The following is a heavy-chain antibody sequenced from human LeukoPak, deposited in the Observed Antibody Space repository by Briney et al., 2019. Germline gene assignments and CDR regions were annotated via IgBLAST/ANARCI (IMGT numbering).Heavy chain of an antibody. Sequence: SETLSLTCTVSSASISSFYWSWIRQPPGKGLEWIGYIYYSGSTNYNPSLKSRVTISVDTSENQFSLKMSSVTAADTAVYYCARGNPNTFDIWGQGTMVTVSS. V-gene: IGHV4-59*01. CDR2: IYYSGST. J-gene: IGHJ3*02. CDR3: ARGNPNTFDI. CDR1: SASISSFY.